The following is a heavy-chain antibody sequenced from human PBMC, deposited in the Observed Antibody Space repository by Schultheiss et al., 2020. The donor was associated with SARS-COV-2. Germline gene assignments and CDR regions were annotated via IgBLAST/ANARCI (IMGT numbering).Heavy chain of an antibody. CDR3: ARGAYWSGYYGVVGRPRNWFDP. J-gene: IGHJ5*02. D-gene: IGHD3-3*01. V-gene: IGHV4-31*03. CDR2: IYYSGST. CDR1: GGSISSGGYY. Sequence: SETLSLTCTVSGGSISSGGYYWSWIRQHPEKGLEWIGYIYYSGSTYYNPSLKSRVTISVDTSKNQFSLKLSSVTAADTAVYYCARGAYWSGYYGVVGRPRNWFDPWGQGTLVTVSS.